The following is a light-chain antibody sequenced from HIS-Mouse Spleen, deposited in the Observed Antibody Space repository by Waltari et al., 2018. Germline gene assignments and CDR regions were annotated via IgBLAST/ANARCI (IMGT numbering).Light chain of an antibody. Sequence: QSALTQPRSVSGSPGQSVTISCTGTSSDVGGYNYVSWYQQHPGKAPKLMIYDVSNRPSGVPERFSGSKSGNTASLTISGLQAEDEADYYCCSYAGSYTYVFGTGTKVTVL. CDR1: SSDVGGYNY. J-gene: IGLJ1*01. V-gene: IGLV2-11*01. CDR2: DVS. CDR3: CSYAGSYTYV.